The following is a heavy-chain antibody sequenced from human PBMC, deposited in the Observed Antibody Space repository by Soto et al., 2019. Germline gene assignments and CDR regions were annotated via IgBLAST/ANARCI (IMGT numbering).Heavy chain of an antibody. J-gene: IGHJ6*02. Sequence: EVQLVESGGGLVQPGRSLRLSCAASGFTFDDYAMHWVRQAPGKGLEWVSGISWNSGSIGYADSVKGRFTISRDNAKNSLYLQMNSLRAEDTALYYCAKEGYCSGGSCYYGMDVWGQGTTVTVSS. D-gene: IGHD2-15*01. CDR1: GFTFDDYA. V-gene: IGHV3-9*01. CDR2: ISWNSGSI. CDR3: AKEGYCSGGSCYYGMDV.